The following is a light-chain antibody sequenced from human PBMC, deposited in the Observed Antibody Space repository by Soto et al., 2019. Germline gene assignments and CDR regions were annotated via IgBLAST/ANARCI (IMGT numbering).Light chain of an antibody. Sequence: IQMTQSPSSLSASLGDRVNITCRASQSINQFLNWYQQKPGKAPKLLIYATSSLQSGVPSRFSGSGSETDFTLTIPRLHAEEFATYHCQQSYSSPPFPFGPGTRLEIK. CDR3: QQSYSSPPFP. CDR2: ATS. V-gene: IGKV1-39*01. J-gene: IGKJ2*01. CDR1: QSINQF.